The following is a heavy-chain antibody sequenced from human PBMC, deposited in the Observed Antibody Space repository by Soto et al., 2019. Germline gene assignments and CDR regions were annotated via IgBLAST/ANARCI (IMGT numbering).Heavy chain of an antibody. CDR1: GASISSTNW. J-gene: IGHJ3*02. Sequence: QVQLQESGPGLAKPSGTLSLTCAVSGASISSTNWWNWVRQAPGKGPEWIGEILHSGSANYNPSLRSRVPISXXEXRXXFSLRRTSVTAADPAVYYCARVLQGCSGTSCYLDIWGQGTMVTASA. D-gene: IGHD2-2*01. CDR3: ARVLQGCSGTSCYLDI. CDR2: ILHSGSA. V-gene: IGHV4-4*02.